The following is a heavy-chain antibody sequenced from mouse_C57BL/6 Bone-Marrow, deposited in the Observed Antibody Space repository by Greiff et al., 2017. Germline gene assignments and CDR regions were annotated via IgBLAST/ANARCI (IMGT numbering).Heavy chain of an antibody. J-gene: IGHJ3*01. CDR2: ISSGSSTI. V-gene: IGHV5-17*01. D-gene: IGHD2-5*01. CDR3: AAAYYSNSAWFAY. CDR1: GFTFSDYG. Sequence: EVKVEESGGGLVKPGGSLKLSCAASGFTFSDYGMHWVRQAPEKGLEWVAYISSGSSTIYYADTVKGRFTISRDNAKNTLFLQMTSLRSEDTAMYYCAAAYYSNSAWFAYWGQGTLVTVSA.